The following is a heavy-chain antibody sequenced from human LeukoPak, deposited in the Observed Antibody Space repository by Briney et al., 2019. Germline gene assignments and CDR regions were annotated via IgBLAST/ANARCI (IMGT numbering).Heavy chain of an antibody. D-gene: IGHD3-9*01. CDR3: AKAYYDILTGRFDP. CDR1: GFTFSSYA. J-gene: IGHJ5*02. Sequence: PGGPLRLSCAASGFTFSSYAMSWVRQAPGKGLEWVSAISGSGGSTYYADSVKGRFTISRDNSKNTLYLQMNSLRAEDTAVYYCAKAYYDILTGRFDPWGQGTLVTVSS. CDR2: ISGSGGST. V-gene: IGHV3-23*01.